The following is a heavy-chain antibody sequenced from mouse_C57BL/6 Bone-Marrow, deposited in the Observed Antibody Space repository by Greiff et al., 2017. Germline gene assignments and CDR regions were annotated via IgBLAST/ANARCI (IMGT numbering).Heavy chain of an antibody. CDR2: IYPGSGST. D-gene: IGHD2-3*01. V-gene: IGHV1-55*01. CDR3: ARWVLRLDYAMDY. J-gene: IGHJ4*01. CDR1: GYTFTSYW. Sequence: VQLKQPGAELVKPGASVKMSCKASGYTFTSYWITWVKQRPGQGLEWIGDIYPGSGSTNYNEKFKSKATLTVDSSSSTAYMQLSSLTSEDSAVYYCARWVLRLDYAMDYWGQGTSVTVSS.